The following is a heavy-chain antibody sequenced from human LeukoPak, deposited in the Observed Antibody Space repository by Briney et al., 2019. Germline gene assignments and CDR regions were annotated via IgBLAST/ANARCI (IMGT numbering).Heavy chain of an antibody. V-gene: IGHV1-69*13. D-gene: IGHD2-2*01. J-gene: IGHJ4*02. CDR3: ARSYCSSTSCLFDY. CDR1: GGTFSSYA. CDR2: IIPIFGTA. Sequence: SVKVSCKASGGTFSSYAISWVRQAPGQGLEWMGGIIPIFGTANYAQKFQSRVTITADESTSTAYMELSSLRSEDTAVYYCARSYCSSTSCLFDYWGQGTLVTVSS.